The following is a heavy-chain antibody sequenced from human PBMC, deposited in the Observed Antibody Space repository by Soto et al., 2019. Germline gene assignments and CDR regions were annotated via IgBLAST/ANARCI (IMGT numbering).Heavy chain of an antibody. CDR3: ARDQDCGSGSPHGLEFAP. Sequence: QVQLVQSGAEVKKPGASVKVSCKASGYTFTSYGISWVRQAPGQGLEWMGWISAYNGNTNYAQKLQGRVTMTTDTSTSPDYMELWRLRSDERTVYYWARDQDCGSGSPHGLEFAPWGQGTLVTVSS. V-gene: IGHV1-18*01. D-gene: IGHD3-10*01. J-gene: IGHJ5*02. CDR1: GYTFTSYG. CDR2: ISAYNGNT.